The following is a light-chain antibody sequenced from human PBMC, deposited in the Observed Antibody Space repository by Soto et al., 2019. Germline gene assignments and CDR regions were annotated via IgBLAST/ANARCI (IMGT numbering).Light chain of an antibody. J-gene: IGKJ2*01. Sequence: EIVLTQSPGTLSLSPGETATLSCRASQSVSSSDLAWSQQKPGQAPSLLIYGASSRATGIPDRFSGSGSGTDFTLTISRLEPEDFAVYYCQQYGSSPYTFGQGTKLEIK. CDR3: QQYGSSPYT. V-gene: IGKV3-20*01. CDR2: GAS. CDR1: QSVSSSD.